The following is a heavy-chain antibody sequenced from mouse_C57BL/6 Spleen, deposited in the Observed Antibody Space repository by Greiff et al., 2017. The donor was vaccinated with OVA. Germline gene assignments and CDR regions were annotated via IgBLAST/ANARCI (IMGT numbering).Heavy chain of an antibody. CDR3: ARDRTAFAY. CDR1: GFTFSSYA. J-gene: IGHJ3*01. D-gene: IGHD3-3*01. V-gene: IGHV5-4*01. CDR2: ISDGGSYT. Sequence: DVQLVASWGGLVKPGGSLKLSCAASGFTFSSYAMSWVRQTPEQGLEWVATISDGGSYTYYPDNVKGRFTISRDNAKNNLYLQMSHLKSEDTAMYYCARDRTAFAYWGQGTLVTVSA.